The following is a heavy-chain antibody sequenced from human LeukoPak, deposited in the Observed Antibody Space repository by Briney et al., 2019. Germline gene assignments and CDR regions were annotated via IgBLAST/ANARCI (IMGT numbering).Heavy chain of an antibody. CDR3: AAKWLLRRY. CDR2: IHSGGST. D-gene: IGHD3-22*01. V-gene: IGHV3-66*01. CDR1: GFTVSSNY. Sequence: GGSLRLSCAASGFTVSSNYMTWVRQAPGKGLECVSIIHSGGSTDYADSVKGRFTISRDNSKNTLYLQMNSLRAEDTAVYFCAAKWLLRRYWGQGTLVTVSS. J-gene: IGHJ4*02.